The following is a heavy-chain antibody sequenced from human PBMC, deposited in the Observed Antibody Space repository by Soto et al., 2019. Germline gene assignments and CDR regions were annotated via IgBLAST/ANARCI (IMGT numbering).Heavy chain of an antibody. D-gene: IGHD2-2*01. Sequence: GGSLRLSCAASGFTFSSYAMSWVRQAPGKGLEWVSAISGSGGSTYYADSVKGRFTISRDNSKNTLYLQMNSLRAEDTAVYYCAKDTAARVGGYCSSTSCQKDYYYYYYMDVWGKGTTVTVSS. CDR2: ISGSGGST. V-gene: IGHV3-23*01. CDR1: GFTFSSYA. J-gene: IGHJ6*03. CDR3: AKDTAARVGGYCSSTSCQKDYYYYYYMDV.